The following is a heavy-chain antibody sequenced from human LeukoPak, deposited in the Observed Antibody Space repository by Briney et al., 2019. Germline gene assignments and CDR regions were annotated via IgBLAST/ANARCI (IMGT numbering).Heavy chain of an antibody. D-gene: IGHD2-15*01. CDR2: IRGSGNDI. V-gene: IGHV3-48*01. Sequence: PGGSLRLSCAASGFTFSTYTMNRVRQAPGKGLGWVSYIRGSGNDIHYADSVKGRFTISRDNAKNSLYLQMNSLRADDTALYYCARDSGSGGSCDYWGQGTLVTVSS. J-gene: IGHJ4*02. CDR1: GFTFSTYT. CDR3: ARDSGSGGSCDY.